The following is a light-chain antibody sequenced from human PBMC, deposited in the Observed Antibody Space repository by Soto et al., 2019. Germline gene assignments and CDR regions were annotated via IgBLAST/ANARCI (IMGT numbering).Light chain of an antibody. J-gene: IGKJ3*01. CDR2: KAS. V-gene: IGKV1-5*03. Sequence: DIQMTQSPSTLSASVGDRVTITCRASQSISSWLARYPQKPGTAPKLLLYKASSLESVVPSRFSVSGPGTEFTFTLSTLQPDAFPPYYGQHYNSYSGVTFGPGTKVDIK. CDR3: QHYNSYSGVT. CDR1: QSISSW.